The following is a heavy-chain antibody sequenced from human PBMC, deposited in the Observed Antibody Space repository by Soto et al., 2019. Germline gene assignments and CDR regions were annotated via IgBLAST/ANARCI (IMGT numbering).Heavy chain of an antibody. CDR1: GYTFTSYA. J-gene: IGHJ4*02. Sequence: GASVKVSCKASGYTFTSYAMHCVRQAPGQRLEWMGWINAGNGNTKYSQKFQGRVTITRDTSASTAYMELSSLRSEDTAVYYCARDLDSSGRYYFDYWGQGTLVTVSS. CDR2: INAGNGNT. CDR3: ARDLDSSGRYYFDY. D-gene: IGHD3-22*01. V-gene: IGHV1-3*01.